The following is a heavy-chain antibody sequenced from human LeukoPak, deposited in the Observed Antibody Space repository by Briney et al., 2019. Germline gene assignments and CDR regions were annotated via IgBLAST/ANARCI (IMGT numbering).Heavy chain of an antibody. J-gene: IGHJ4*02. CDR1: GFTFSSYD. V-gene: IGHV3-21*01. CDR2: ISSSSSYI. D-gene: IGHD2-21*02. Sequence: GGSLRLSCAASGFTFSSYDMNWVRQAPGKGLEWVSSISSSSSYIYYADSVKGRFTISRDNAKNSLYLQMNSLRAEDTAVYYCARGCGGDCYSGHDYWGQGTLVTVSS. CDR3: ARGCGGDCYSGHDY.